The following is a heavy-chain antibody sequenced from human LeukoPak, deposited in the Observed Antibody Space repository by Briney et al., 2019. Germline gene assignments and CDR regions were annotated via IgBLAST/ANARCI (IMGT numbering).Heavy chain of an antibody. V-gene: IGHV1-2*02. Sequence: ASVKVSCKASGYTFTGYYMHWVRQAPGQGLEWMGWINPNSGGTNYAQKFQGRVTMTRDTSISKAYMELSRLRSDDTAVYYCARDPQINGSGSYYVGWFDLWGQGTLVTVSS. CDR1: GYTFTGYY. CDR3: ARDPQINGSGSYYVGWFDL. CDR2: INPNSGGT. D-gene: IGHD3-10*01. J-gene: IGHJ5*02.